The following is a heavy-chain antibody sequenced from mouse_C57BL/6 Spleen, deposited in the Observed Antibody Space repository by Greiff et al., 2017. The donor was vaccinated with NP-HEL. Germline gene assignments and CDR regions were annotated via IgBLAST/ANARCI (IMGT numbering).Heavy chain of an antibody. CDR3: ARTYGSSYPWFAY. CDR2: FHPYNDDT. Sequence: VHLVESGAELVKPGASVKMSCKASGYTFTTYPIEWMKQNHGKSLEWIGNFHPYNDDTKYNEKFKGKATLTVEKSSSTVYLELSRLTSDDSAVYYCARTYGSSYPWFAYWGQGTLVTVSA. D-gene: IGHD1-1*01. J-gene: IGHJ3*01. V-gene: IGHV1-47*01. CDR1: GYTFTTYP.